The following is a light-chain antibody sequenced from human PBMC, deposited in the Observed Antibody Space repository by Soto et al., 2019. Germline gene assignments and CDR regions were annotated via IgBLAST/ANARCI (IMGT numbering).Light chain of an antibody. V-gene: IGKV3D-15*01. CDR3: QQYNNWPLT. CDR2: SAY. CDR1: QTVGSN. Sequence: EIVMAQSPATLSVSPGERATLSCRASQTVGSNLAWYQQKSGQAHRLLIYSAYTRATGISARFSGSGSGTEFTLTIRSLQSEDVAVYYCQQYNNWPLTFGGGTKVDIK. J-gene: IGKJ4*01.